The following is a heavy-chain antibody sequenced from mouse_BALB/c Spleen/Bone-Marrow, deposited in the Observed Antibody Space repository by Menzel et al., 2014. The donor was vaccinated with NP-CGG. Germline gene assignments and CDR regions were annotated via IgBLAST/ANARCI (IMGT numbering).Heavy chain of an antibody. CDR3: ASMITTAWFAY. V-gene: IGHV2-9*02. D-gene: IGHD2-4*01. J-gene: IGHJ3*01. CDR2: TWAGGST. Sequence: VKLVESGPGLVAPSQSLSITCTVSGFSLTSYGVHWVRQPPGKGLEWLGVTWAGGSTNYNSALMSRLSISKDNSKSQVFLKMNSLQTDDTAMYYCASMITTAWFAYWGQGTLVTVSA. CDR1: GFSLTSYG.